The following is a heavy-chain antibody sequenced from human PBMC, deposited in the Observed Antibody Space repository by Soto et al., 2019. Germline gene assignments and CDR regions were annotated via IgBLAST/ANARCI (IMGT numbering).Heavy chain of an antibody. J-gene: IGHJ6*02. D-gene: IGHD3-3*01. CDR3: ARDQGHYDSWSGHSYFGLDV. CDR2: IYYGGIT. Sequence: KTSETLSLTCTVSGDSISSYYWTWIRQPPGKGLEWIGYIYYGGITNYNPSLKSRVTISVDTSKNQFSLKLRSVTAADTALYYCARDQGHYDSWSGHSYFGLDVWRQGNTVTVSS. V-gene: IGHV4-59*01. CDR1: GDSISSYY.